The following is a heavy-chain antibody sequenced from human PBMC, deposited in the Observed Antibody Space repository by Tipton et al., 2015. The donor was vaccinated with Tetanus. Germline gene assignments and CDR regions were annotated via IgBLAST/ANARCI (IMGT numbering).Heavy chain of an antibody. CDR1: GYTFTNFG. D-gene: IGHD5-18*01. CDR3: ARDGSYVETAMVFDY. V-gene: IGHV1-18*01. J-gene: IGHJ4*02. Sequence: QLVQSGAEVKKPGASVKVSCKASGYTFTNFGISWVRQAPGQGLEWMGWISAYNGNTNYAQKLQGRVTMTTDTSTSTAYMELRSLRSDDTAVYYCARDGSYVETAMVFDYWGQGTLVTVSS. CDR2: ISAYNGNT.